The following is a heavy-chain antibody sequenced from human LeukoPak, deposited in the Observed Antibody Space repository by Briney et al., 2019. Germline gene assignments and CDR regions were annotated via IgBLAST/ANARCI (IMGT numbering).Heavy chain of an antibody. CDR2: VYYSGTT. CDR3: AVIPRYNSGWATGGHMDV. Sequence: SETLSLTCTVSGRSINSDSYYWGWIRQPPGKGLEWIGSVYYSGTTYYNPSLESRLTMSVDTSKNQFFLKFNYVTAADTAVYYCAVIPRYNSGWATGGHMDVWGKGTTVTVSS. D-gene: IGHD6-19*01. J-gene: IGHJ6*03. V-gene: IGHV4-39*01. CDR1: GRSINSDSYY.